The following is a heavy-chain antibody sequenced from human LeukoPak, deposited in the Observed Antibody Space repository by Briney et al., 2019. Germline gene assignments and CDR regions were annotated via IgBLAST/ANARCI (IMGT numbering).Heavy chain of an antibody. Sequence: PSETLSLTCTVSGGSITSYYWTYIRQPAGKGLEWIGRIHSSGGTNYSPSLKSRVTMSLDTSKNQFSLKLSSVTAADTAVYYCARQILLWFGELPYYFDYWGQGTLVTVSS. CDR3: ARQILLWFGELPYYFDY. V-gene: IGHV4-4*07. D-gene: IGHD3-10*01. CDR2: IHSSGGT. J-gene: IGHJ4*02. CDR1: GGSITSYY.